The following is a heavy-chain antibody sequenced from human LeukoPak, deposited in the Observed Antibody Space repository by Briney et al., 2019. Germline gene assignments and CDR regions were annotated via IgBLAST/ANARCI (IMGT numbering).Heavy chain of an antibody. J-gene: IGHJ4*02. V-gene: IGHV3-21*01. CDR3: ATVGCSNTGCYLTRNLFDY. D-gene: IGHD2-2*01. Sequence: PGGSLRLSCAASGFTFSTYTMNWVRQAPGKGLEWVSSISSSSSYIYYADSVKGRFTISRDNAKNSLYLQMNSLRAEDTAVYYCATVGCSNTGCYLTRNLFDYWGQGTLVTVSS. CDR2: ISSSSSYI. CDR1: GFTFSTYT.